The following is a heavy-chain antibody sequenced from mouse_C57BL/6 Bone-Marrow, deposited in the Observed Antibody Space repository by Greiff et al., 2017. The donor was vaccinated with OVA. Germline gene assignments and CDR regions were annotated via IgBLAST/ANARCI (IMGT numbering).Heavy chain of an antibody. J-gene: IGHJ3*01. CDR3: AILGYGSSSWFAY. CDR1: GYTFTSYW. CDR2: IHPSDSDT. V-gene: IGHV1-74*01. Sequence: QVQLKQPGAELVKPGASVKVSCKASGYTFTSYWMHWVKQRPGQGLEWIGRIHPSDSDTNYNQKFKGKATLTVDKSSSTAYLQLSSLTSEDSAVYYCAILGYGSSSWFAYWGQGTLVTVSA. D-gene: IGHD1-1*01.